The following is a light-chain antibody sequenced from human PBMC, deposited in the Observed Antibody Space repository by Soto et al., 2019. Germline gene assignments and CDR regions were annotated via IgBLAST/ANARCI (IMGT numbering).Light chain of an antibody. Sequence: EIVMTQSPATLSVSPGERATLSCRASQSVNSNLAWYQQKPGQAPRLLISGASTRATGIPARLSGSGSETEFTLTISSLQSEDLAVYYCQQYNNWWTFGQGTKVEIK. CDR2: GAS. CDR1: QSVNSN. CDR3: QQYNNWWT. J-gene: IGKJ1*01. V-gene: IGKV3-15*01.